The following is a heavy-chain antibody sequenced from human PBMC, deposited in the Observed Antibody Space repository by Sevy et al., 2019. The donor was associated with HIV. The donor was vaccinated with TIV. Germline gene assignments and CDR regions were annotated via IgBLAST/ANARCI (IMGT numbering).Heavy chain of an antibody. Sequence: SETLSLTCGVSGGSFIGYYWSWIRQPPGKGLEWIGEIKYSGTANYNPSLKSRVTMSIVTSKTQFSLKMNSVTAADTAVYYCARVRGSSASWYLDFWGRGTLVTVSS. D-gene: IGHD2-15*01. V-gene: IGHV4-34*01. CDR2: IKYSGTA. CDR3: ARVRGSSASWYLDF. CDR1: GGSFIGYY. J-gene: IGHJ2*01.